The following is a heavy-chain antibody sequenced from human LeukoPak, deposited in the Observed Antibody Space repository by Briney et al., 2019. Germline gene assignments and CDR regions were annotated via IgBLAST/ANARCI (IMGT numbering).Heavy chain of an antibody. V-gene: IGHV1-18*01. CDR1: GYTFSSYG. D-gene: IGHD4-17*01. CDR3: ARDYADYGRVGDY. J-gene: IGHJ4*02. Sequence: ASVKVSCKASGYTFSSYGISWVRQAPGQGLEWVGWISAYSGTTHYAHKFQGRVILTTDTSTTTAYLELRSLKSDDTAVYYCARDYADYGRVGDYWGQGTLVIVSS. CDR2: ISAYSGTT.